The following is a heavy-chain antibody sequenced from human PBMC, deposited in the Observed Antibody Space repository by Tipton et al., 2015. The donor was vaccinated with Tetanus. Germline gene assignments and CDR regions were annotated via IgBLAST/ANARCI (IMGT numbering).Heavy chain of an antibody. CDR2: ITGNGGTT. J-gene: IGHJ6*02. Sequence: SLRLSCAASGSTFSIYAMSWVRQAPGKGLEWVSTITGNGGTTYYADSVRGRFPISRDDSENTLYLQMNSLRVEDTAVYYCAKEFCSSGSCQTYYSYYGLDVWGQGTTVTVSS. CDR3: AKEFCSSGSCQTYYSYYGLDV. V-gene: IGHV3-23*01. D-gene: IGHD2-15*01. CDR1: GSTFSIYA.